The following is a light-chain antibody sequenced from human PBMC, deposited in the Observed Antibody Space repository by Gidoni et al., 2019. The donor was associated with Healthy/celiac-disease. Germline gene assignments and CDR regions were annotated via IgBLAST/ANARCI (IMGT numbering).Light chain of an antibody. CDR3: QQYGSSPRT. J-gene: IGKJ1*01. Sequence: ETVLTQSPGTLSLSPGERATLSCRAGQSFSSNYLAWYQQKPGQAPRLLIYGASSRATGIPDRFSGSGSGTDFTLTISRLEPEDFAVYYCQQYGSSPRTFGQGTRVEIK. CDR2: GAS. V-gene: IGKV3-20*01. CDR1: QSFSSNY.